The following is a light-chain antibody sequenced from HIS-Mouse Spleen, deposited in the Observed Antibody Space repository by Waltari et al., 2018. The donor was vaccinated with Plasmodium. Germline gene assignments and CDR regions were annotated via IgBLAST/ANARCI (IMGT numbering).Light chain of an antibody. V-gene: IGKV3-20*01. CDR3: QQYGSSPYT. J-gene: IGKJ2*01. CDR2: GAS. Sequence: IVLTHAPGTLPLSPGARATLSCRARQSVSSSYLAWYQPKPGQAPRLLIYGASSRATGIPDRFSGSGSGTDFTLTISRLEPEDFAVYYCQQYGSSPYTFGQGTKLEIK. CDR1: QSVSSSY.